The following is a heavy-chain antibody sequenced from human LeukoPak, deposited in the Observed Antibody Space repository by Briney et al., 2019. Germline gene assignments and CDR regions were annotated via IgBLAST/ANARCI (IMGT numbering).Heavy chain of an antibody. V-gene: IGHV3-11*03. J-gene: IGHJ4*02. CDR2: ISGTNSYT. D-gene: IGHD4/OR15-4a*01. CDR3: AAFYYSAFFDY. CDR1: GFAFSDYY. Sequence: AGGSLRLSCAASGFAFSDYYMGWIRQAPGKGLEWVAYISGTNSYTNYADSVKGRFTISRDNAKNSLYLQLNTLRAEDTAVYYCAAFYYSAFFDYWGLGTLVTVSS.